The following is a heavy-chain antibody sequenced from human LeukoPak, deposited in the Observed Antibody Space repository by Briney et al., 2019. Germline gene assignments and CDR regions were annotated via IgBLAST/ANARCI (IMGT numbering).Heavy chain of an antibody. Sequence: SETLSLTCTVSGYSISSGYYWGWIRQPPGKGLEWIGSISHSGSTNYNPSLKSRVTISVDTSKNQFSLKLSSVTAADTAVYYCARGTVRIAARREGGWFDPWGQGTLVTVSS. CDR3: ARGTVRIAARREGGWFDP. D-gene: IGHD6-6*01. CDR1: GYSISSGYY. V-gene: IGHV4-38-2*02. CDR2: ISHSGST. J-gene: IGHJ5*02.